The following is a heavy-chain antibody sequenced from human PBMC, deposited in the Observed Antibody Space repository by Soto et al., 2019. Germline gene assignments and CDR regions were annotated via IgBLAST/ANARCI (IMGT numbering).Heavy chain of an antibody. CDR1: GGSISSSSYY. Sequence: QLQLQESGPGLVKPSETLSLTCTVSGGSISSSSYYWGWIRQPPGKGLEWIGSIYYSGSTYYNPSLKSRVTISVDTSKNQFSLKLSSVTAADTAVYYCARHGGIAAAGTFLDWFDPWGQGTLVTVSS. CDR3: ARHGGIAAAGTFLDWFDP. J-gene: IGHJ5*02. CDR2: IYYSGST. V-gene: IGHV4-39*01. D-gene: IGHD6-13*01.